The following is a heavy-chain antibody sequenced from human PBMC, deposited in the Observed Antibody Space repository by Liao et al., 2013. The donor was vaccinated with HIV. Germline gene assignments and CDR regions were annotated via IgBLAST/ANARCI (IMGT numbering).Heavy chain of an antibody. D-gene: IGHD3-10*01. CDR1: GASMNRYY. V-gene: IGHV4-4*07. CDR3: GRDPKGRGVIDS. J-gene: IGHJ5*01. CDR2: ISTSGST. Sequence: QVQLQESAPGLVKPSETLSLTCTVSGASMNRYYWSFIRQPAGKGLEWIGRISTSGSTSYNPSLKRRVTMSVDTSKNQFSLKMISVTAADTAIYYCGRDPKGRGVIDSWGQGTLVTVSS.